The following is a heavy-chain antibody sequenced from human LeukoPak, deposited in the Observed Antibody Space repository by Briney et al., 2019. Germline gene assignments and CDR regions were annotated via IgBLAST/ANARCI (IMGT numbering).Heavy chain of an antibody. Sequence: ASVKVSCKASGYTFTGYYMHWVRQAPGQGLEWMGWINPNSGGTNYAQKFQGRVTMTRDTSISTAYMELSRLRSDDTAVYYCARDGYSYGVTGPFDYWGQGTLVTVSS. D-gene: IGHD5-18*01. CDR2: INPNSGGT. CDR3: ARDGYSYGVTGPFDY. V-gene: IGHV1-2*02. CDR1: GYTFTGYY. J-gene: IGHJ4*02.